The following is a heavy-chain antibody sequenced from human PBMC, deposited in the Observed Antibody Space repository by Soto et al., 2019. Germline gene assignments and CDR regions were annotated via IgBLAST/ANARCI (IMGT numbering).Heavy chain of an antibody. CDR3: ARSAQWDGFDP. J-gene: IGHJ3*01. V-gene: IGHV4-31*03. CDR1: AGSISTINYY. CDR2: ISYSGST. Sequence: QVQLQESGPGLVRPSQTLSLTCTVSAGSISTINYYWSWIRQHPEKGLEWIGYISYSGSTFYHSSLKSRVTISLDTSKKQFSLTLTSVTAADTDVYYCARSAQWDGFDPWGQGTMVTVSS. D-gene: IGHD2-8*01.